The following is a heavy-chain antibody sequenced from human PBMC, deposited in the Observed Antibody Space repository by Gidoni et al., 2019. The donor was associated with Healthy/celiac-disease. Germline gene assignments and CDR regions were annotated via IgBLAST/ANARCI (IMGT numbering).Heavy chain of an antibody. Sequence: QVQLVQSGAEVKKPGDSVKVSCKASGGTLSSYAISWVRQAPGQGLEWMGGIIPIFGTANYAQKFQGRVTITADESTSTAYMELSSLRSEDTAVYYCARVPSIVGTTWFDPWGQGTLVTVSS. D-gene: IGHD1-26*01. CDR1: GGTLSSYA. V-gene: IGHV1-69*01. J-gene: IGHJ5*02. CDR2: IIPIFGTA. CDR3: ARVPSIVGTTWFDP.